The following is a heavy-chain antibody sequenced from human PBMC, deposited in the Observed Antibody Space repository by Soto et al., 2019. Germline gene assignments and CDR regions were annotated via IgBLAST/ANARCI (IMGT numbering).Heavy chain of an antibody. Sequence: EVQLLESGGGLVQPGGSLRLSCAASGFTFSSYAMSWVRQAPGKGLEWVSAISGSGGSTYYADSVKGRFTISRDNSKNTLYLQMNSLRAEDTAVYYCAKGEELWLQARRGWVYWGQGTLVTVSS. D-gene: IGHD5-18*01. CDR1: GFTFSSYA. CDR2: ISGSGGST. V-gene: IGHV3-23*01. CDR3: AKGEELWLQARRGWVY. J-gene: IGHJ4*02.